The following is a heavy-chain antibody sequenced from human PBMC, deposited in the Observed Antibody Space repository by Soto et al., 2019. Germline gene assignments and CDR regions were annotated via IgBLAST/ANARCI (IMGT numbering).Heavy chain of an antibody. J-gene: IGHJ6*02. CDR1: GGTFSSYA. CDR3: ARGNYVYVWGSYRQRAYYSYYGMDV. Sequence: SVKVSCKASGGTFSSYAISWVRQAPGQGLEWMGGIIPIFSTANYAQKFQGRVTITADESTSTAYMELSSLRSEDTAVYYCARGNYVYVWGSYRQRAYYSYYGMDVWGQGTTVTVSS. CDR2: IIPIFSTA. D-gene: IGHD3-16*02. V-gene: IGHV1-69*13.